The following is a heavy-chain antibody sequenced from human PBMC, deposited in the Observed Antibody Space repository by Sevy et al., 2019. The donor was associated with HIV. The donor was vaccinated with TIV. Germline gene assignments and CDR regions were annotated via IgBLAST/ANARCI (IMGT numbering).Heavy chain of an antibody. Sequence: GGSLRLSCAASGFTFSSYWMHWVRHAPGKGLVWVSRINSDGSSTSYADSVKGRFTISRDNAKNTLYLQMNSLRAEDTAVYYCARGGTTVGTGYYYYYMDVWGKGTTVTVSS. CDR1: GFTFSSYW. D-gene: IGHD4-4*01. V-gene: IGHV3-74*01. CDR2: INSDGSST. CDR3: ARGGTTVGTGYYYYYMDV. J-gene: IGHJ6*03.